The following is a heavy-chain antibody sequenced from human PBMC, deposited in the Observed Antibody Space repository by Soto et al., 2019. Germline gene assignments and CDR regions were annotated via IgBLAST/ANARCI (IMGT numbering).Heavy chain of an antibody. D-gene: IGHD2-15*01. V-gene: IGHV3-48*03. Sequence: WGTPGISCSSSVFTFSSYEMNWFRRAPGQGLEWVSYISSSGSTIYYADSVKGRFTISRDNAKNSLYLQMNSLRAEDTAVYYCAAPESGYCRVGSCQLATHGMDGWGKGNRVTVSS. CDR3: AAPESGYCRVGSCQLATHGMDG. CDR1: VFTFSSYE. J-gene: IGHJ6*04. CDR2: ISSSGSTI.